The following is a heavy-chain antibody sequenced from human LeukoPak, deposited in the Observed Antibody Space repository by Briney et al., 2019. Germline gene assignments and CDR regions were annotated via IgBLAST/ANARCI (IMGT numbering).Heavy chain of an antibody. J-gene: IGHJ5*02. D-gene: IGHD3-22*01. CDR2: IYSGGST. Sequence: GGSLRLSCAASGFTVSINYMSWVRQAPGKGLEWVSVIYSGGSTYYADSVKGRFTISRDNSKNTLYLQMNSLRAEDTAVYYCAPSPYYYESSGYSAWGQGTLVTVSS. CDR1: GFTVSINY. V-gene: IGHV3-53*01. CDR3: APSPYYYESSGYSA.